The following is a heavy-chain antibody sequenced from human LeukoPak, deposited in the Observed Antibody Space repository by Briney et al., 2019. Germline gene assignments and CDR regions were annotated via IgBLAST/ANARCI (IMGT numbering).Heavy chain of an antibody. V-gene: IGHV1-46*01. CDR3: ARVYGVDWYFDL. Sequence: ASVKVSCKASGYTFTSYYMHWVRQAPGQGLEWMGIINPSGGSTSYAQKFQGRVTMTRDMPTSTVYMELSSLRSEDTAVYYCARVYGVDWYFDLWGRGTLVTVSS. J-gene: IGHJ2*01. D-gene: IGHD4-17*01. CDR1: GYTFTSYY. CDR2: INPSGGST.